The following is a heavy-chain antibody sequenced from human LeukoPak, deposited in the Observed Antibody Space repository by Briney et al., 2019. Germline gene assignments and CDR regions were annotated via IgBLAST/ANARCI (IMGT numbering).Heavy chain of an antibody. CDR2: IHSSGST. V-gene: IGHV4-39*01. CDR1: GGSIRIATYS. Sequence: SETLSLTCTVSGGSIRIATYSWAWIRQPPGKGLEWIGTIHSSGSTYYHPSLESRVTISLDSSRTQFSLKLTSVTGADAAVYYCARRSTSGYYYFDYWGQGTRVTVSS. D-gene: IGHD2-2*01. J-gene: IGHJ4*02. CDR3: ARRSTSGYYYFDY.